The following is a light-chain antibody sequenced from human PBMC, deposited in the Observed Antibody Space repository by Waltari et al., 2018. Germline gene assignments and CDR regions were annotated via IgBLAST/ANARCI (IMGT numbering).Light chain of an antibody. CDR2: SSD. V-gene: IGLV1-44*01. J-gene: IGLJ2*01. CDR1: NSNIGRNP. CDR3: ATWDGRLTAVV. Sequence: QSILTQPPSASGTPGQRVTMSCSRSNSNIGRNPVTWYQQVPGAGPKLLIYSSDQRPSGVPDRFSGSKSGTSASLAITGLQSEDEADYYCATWDGRLTAVVFGGGTKVTVL.